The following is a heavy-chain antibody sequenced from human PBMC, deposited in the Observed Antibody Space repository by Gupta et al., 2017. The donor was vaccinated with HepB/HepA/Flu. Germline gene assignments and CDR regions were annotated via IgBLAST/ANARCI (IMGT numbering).Heavy chain of an antibody. J-gene: IGHJ5*02. CDR1: GFTFGSYA. CDR2: IPYDGSSK. V-gene: IGHV3-30-3*01. CDR3: ARCNSDIAVAGADH. D-gene: IGHD6-19*01. Sequence: QVQLVESGGGVVQPGRSLRLSCAASGFTFGSYAMHWVRQAPGKGLEWVAVIPYDGSSKWYAESVKGRFTISRDNSKNTLYLQMNSLRAEDTAVYYCARCNSDIAVAGADHWGQGTLVTVSS.